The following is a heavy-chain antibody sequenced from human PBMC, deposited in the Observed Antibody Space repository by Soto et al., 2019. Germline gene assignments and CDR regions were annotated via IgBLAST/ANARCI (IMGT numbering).Heavy chain of an antibody. D-gene: IGHD2-2*01. CDR1: GFTFSSYA. Sequence: EVQLLESGGGLVQPGGSLRLSCAASGFTFSSYAMNWVRQAPGKGLEWVSAVSGDGGDTYYADSVKGRFTISRDNSKNTLFLQMNGLRVEDTAVYYCARRSTSCCQYFDCWGQGTLVTVSS. CDR2: VSGDGGDT. CDR3: ARRSTSCCQYFDC. J-gene: IGHJ4*02. V-gene: IGHV3-23*01.